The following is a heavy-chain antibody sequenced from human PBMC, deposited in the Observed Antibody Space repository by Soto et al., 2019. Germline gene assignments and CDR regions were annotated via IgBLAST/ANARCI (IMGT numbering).Heavy chain of an antibody. CDR2: INPNSGGT. D-gene: IGHD3-3*01. Sequence: ASVKVSCKASGYTFTGYYMHWVRQAPGQGLEWMGWINPNSGGTNYAQKFQGRVTMTRDTSVSTAYMELSRLRSDDTAVYYCARDGGGLTIFGVVIIGWSDPWGQGTLVTVSS. CDR3: ARDGGGLTIFGVVIIGWSDP. V-gene: IGHV1-2*02. CDR1: GYTFTGYY. J-gene: IGHJ5*02.